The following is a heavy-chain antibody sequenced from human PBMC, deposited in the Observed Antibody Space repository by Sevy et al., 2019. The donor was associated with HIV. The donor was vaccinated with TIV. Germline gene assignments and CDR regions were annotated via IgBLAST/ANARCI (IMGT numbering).Heavy chain of an antibody. CDR3: AKDGVVRGVIHYYGMDV. CDR2: ISSDGSHT. J-gene: IGHJ6*02. CDR1: GFSFNYYG. Sequence: GGSLRLSCGASGFSFNYYGLHWVRQAPGKGLEWVAVISSDGSHTYYGDSVKGRFTLSRDNSKNMLFLQMNSLRAEDTAVYYCAKDGVVRGVIHYYGMDVWGQGTTDTVSS. V-gene: IGHV3-30*18. D-gene: IGHD3-10*01.